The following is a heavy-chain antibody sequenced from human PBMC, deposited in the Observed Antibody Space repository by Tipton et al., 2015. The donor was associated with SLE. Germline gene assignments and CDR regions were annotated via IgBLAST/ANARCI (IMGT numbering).Heavy chain of an antibody. CDR3: AALTPDY. Sequence: TLSLTCTVSGGSLNNYYWSWIRQPPGKRLEWIGYIYYSGTTNYNPSLQSRVTISVDTSKNQFSLTLSSVTAADTAVYYCAALTPDYWGLGTLVTVSA. CDR1: GGSLNNYY. CDR2: IYYSGTT. J-gene: IGHJ4*02. V-gene: IGHV4-59*01.